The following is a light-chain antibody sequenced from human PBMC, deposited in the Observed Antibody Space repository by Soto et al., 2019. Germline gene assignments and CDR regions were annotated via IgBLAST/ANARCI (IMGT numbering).Light chain of an antibody. Sequence: DVQMTQSPSTLSASVGDRVTMTCRASEFISDWLAWYQQKPGQAPKLLIYDASTLESGVPGRFSGSGVGTHFTLTISDLQPEDFATYHCQHYNSYSRAFGQGTKVEI. V-gene: IGKV1-5*01. CDR3: QHYNSYSRA. CDR1: EFISDW. CDR2: DAS. J-gene: IGKJ1*01.